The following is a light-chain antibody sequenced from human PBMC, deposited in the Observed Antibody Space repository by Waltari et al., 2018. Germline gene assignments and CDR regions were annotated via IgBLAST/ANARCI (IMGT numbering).Light chain of an antibody. J-gene: IGKJ3*01. V-gene: IGKV1-12*01. CDR2: AAS. Sequence: DIQMFQSPSSLHASLGERFTITCRTNQGISNWLAWYQQKPAKPPKLMIYAASSLQSGVPSTFSSSGSGTEFTLAISSLQSEDFATYYGQQAKSFPLTFGPGTKVDIK. CDR1: QGISNW. CDR3: QQAKSFPLT.